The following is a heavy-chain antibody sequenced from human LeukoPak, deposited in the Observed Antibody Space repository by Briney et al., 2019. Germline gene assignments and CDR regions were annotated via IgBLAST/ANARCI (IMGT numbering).Heavy chain of an antibody. CDR2: IYYSGST. Sequence: PSGTLSLTCTVSGGSISSYYWSWLRQPPGKGLEWIGYIYYSGSTNYNPSLKSRVTISVDTSKNQFSLKLSSVTAADTAVYYCARVRGGLDAWGQGTLVTVSS. CDR1: GGSISSYY. D-gene: IGHD2-15*01. CDR3: ARVRGGLDA. V-gene: IGHV4-59*01. J-gene: IGHJ5*02.